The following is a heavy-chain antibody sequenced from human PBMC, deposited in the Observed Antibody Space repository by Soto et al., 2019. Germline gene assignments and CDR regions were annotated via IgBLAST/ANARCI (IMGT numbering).Heavy chain of an antibody. CDR2: INSDGSST. Sequence: GGSLRLSCAASGFTFSSYWMHWVRQAPGKGLVWVSRINSDGSSTDYADSVKGRFTISRDNAKNTLYLQMNSLRAEDTAVYYCARVGAVTGTQYFDYWGQGTLVTVSS. V-gene: IGHV3-74*01. J-gene: IGHJ4*02. D-gene: IGHD6-19*01. CDR3: ARVGAVTGTQYFDY. CDR1: GFTFSSYW.